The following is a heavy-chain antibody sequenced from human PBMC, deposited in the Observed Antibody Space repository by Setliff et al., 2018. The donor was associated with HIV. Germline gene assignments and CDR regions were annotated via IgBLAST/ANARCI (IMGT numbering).Heavy chain of an antibody. CDR1: GGSFSGYY. D-gene: IGHD2-8*01. V-gene: IGHV4-34*01. CDR2: INHSGST. Sequence: SETLSLTCAVYGGSFSGYYWRWIRQPPGKGLEWIGEINHSGSTNYNPSLKSRVTISVDTSKNQFSLKLSSVTAADTAVYYCARTVLTAEYNWFDPWGQGTLVTVSS. CDR3: ARTVLTAEYNWFDP. J-gene: IGHJ5*02.